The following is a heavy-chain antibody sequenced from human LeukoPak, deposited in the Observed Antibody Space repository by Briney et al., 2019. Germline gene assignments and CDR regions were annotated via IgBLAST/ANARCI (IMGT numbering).Heavy chain of an antibody. D-gene: IGHD3-10*01. CDR3: ARVDYGSGSYYPTEYFQH. V-gene: IGHV4-59*08. J-gene: IGHJ1*01. Sequence: SETLSLTCAVYGGSFSGYYWSWIRQPPGKGLEWIGYIYYSGSTNYNPSLKSRVTISVDTSKNQFSLKLSSVTAADTAVYYCARVDYGSGSYYPTEYFQHWGQGTLVTVSS. CDR2: IYYSGST. CDR1: GGSFSGYY.